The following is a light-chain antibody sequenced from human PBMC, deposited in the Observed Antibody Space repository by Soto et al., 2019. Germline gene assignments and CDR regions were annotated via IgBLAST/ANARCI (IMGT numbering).Light chain of an antibody. Sequence: QSALTQPASVSGSPGQSITISCTGTSSDVGGYNYVSWYQHHPGKAPKLMIYDVSNRPSGVSNRFSGSKSGNTAPLIISGLQAEDEADYYCSSYTSSSTLSTYVFGTGTQLTVL. CDR1: SSDVGGYNY. CDR2: DVS. CDR3: SSYTSSSTLSTYV. J-gene: IGLJ1*01. V-gene: IGLV2-14*03.